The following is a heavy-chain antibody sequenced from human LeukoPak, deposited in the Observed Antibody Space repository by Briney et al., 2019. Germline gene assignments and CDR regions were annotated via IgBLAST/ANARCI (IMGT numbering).Heavy chain of an antibody. Sequence: GGSLRLSCAASGFTFRRYWMSWARQASGKGLEWVANINQGGSEKYYVDSVKGRFTISRDNAKNSLYLQMNSLRAEDTAVYYCVGLGENYWGQGTLVTVSS. J-gene: IGHJ4*02. D-gene: IGHD3-10*01. CDR3: VGLGENY. CDR2: INQGGSEK. V-gene: IGHV3-7*02. CDR1: GFTFRRYW.